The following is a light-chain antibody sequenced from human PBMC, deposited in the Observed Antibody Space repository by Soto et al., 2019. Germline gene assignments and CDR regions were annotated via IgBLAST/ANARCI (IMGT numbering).Light chain of an antibody. Sequence: QSVLTQPASVSGSPGQSITISCTGTSGDIGSYNRVSWYQQPPGTAPKLIIYEASNRPSGVPGRFSGSKSGNTASLTISGLQAADEADYYCSLYTSENTYVFGTGTKLTVL. CDR3: SLYTSENTYV. J-gene: IGLJ1*01. CDR1: SGDIGSYNR. CDR2: EAS. V-gene: IGLV2-18*01.